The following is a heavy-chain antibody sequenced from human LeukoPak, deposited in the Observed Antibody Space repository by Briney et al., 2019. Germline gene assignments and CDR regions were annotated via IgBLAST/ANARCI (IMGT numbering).Heavy chain of an antibody. CDR1: GFTFRSYA. CDR2: ISGSGTNT. V-gene: IGHV3-23*01. CDR3: ATPRGTVATGAVY. J-gene: IGHJ4*02. D-gene: IGHD4-23*01. Sequence: GGSLRLSCVASGFTFRSYAMSWVRQAPGKGLEWVSAISGSGTNTYYADAVKGRFTISRDNSKNTLYLQTNNLRAEDTAVYYCATPRGTVATGAVYWGQGTLVTVSS.